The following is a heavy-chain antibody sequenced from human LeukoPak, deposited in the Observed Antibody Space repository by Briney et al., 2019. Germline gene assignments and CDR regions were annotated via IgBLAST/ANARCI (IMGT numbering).Heavy chain of an antibody. CDR2: IIPIFGTA. V-gene: IGHV1-69*13. D-gene: IGHD1-26*01. CDR3: ARDTGPIVGATTGAFDI. J-gene: IGHJ3*02. CDR1: GGTFSSYA. Sequence: GASVKVSCKASGGTFSSYAISWVRQAPGQGLEWMGGIIPIFGTANYAQKFQGRVTITADESTSTAYMELSSLRSEDTAVYYCARDTGPIVGATTGAFDIWGQGTMVTVSS.